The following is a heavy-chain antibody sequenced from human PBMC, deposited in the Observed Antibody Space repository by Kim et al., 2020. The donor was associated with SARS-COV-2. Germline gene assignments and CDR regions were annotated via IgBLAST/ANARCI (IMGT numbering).Heavy chain of an antibody. J-gene: IGHJ6*02. CDR3: TRATITGSTSDYYYYGMDV. V-gene: IGHV6-1*01. Sequence: SQTLSLTCAISGDSVSSNSAAWNWIRQSPSRGLEWLGRTYYRTKWSNDYAVSGESRISINPDTSKNQFSLQLNSVTPEDSAIYYCTRATITGSTSDYYYYGMDVLRQGTTVTVSS. CDR2: TYYRTKWSN. D-gene: IGHD3-10*01. CDR1: GDSVSSNSAA.